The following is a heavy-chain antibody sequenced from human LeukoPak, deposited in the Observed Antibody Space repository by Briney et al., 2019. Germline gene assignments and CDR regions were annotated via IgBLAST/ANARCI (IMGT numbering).Heavy chain of an antibody. D-gene: IGHD3-16*02. CDR3: ARDGRGVWGSYRRALFDY. CDR2: ISAYNGNT. J-gene: IGHJ4*02. V-gene: IGHV1-18*01. Sequence: ASVKVSCKASGYTFTSYGISWVRQAPGQGLEWMGWISAYNGNTNYAQKLQGRVTMTTDTSTSIAYMELRSLRSDDTAVYYCARDGRGVWGSYRRALFDYWGQGTLVTVSS. CDR1: GYTFTSYG.